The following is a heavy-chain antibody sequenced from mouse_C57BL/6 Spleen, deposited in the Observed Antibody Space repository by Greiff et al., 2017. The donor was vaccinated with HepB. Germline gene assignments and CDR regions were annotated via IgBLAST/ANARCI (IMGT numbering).Heavy chain of an antibody. Sequence: EVKLVESGGGLVKPGGSLKLSCAASGFTFSSYAMSWVRQTPEKRLEWVATISDGGSYTYYPDNVKGRFTISRDNAKNNLYLQMSHLKSEDTAMYYCARGGYYAYAMDYWGQGTSVTVSS. J-gene: IGHJ4*01. CDR3: ARGGYYAYAMDY. CDR2: ISDGGSYT. CDR1: GFTFSSYA. V-gene: IGHV5-4*03. D-gene: IGHD2-1*01.